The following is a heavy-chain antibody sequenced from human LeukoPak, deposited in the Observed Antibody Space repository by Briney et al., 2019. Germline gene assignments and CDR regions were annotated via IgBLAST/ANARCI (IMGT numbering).Heavy chain of an antibody. J-gene: IGHJ4*02. CDR1: GFTFNTYA. D-gene: IGHD6-19*01. Sequence: NTGGSLRLSCAASGFTFNTYAMNWVRQAPGKGLEWISSISSNGNYIYYADSLKGRFTVSRDNANNSLYVQMISLRAEDTAVYYCAKGAVDPGEETLTYYFDYWGQGTLVTVSS. CDR3: AKGAVDPGEETLTYYFDY. CDR2: ISSNGNYI. V-gene: IGHV3-21*04.